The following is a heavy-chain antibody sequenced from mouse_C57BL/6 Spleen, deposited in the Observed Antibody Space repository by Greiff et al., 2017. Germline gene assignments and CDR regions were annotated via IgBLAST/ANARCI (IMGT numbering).Heavy chain of an antibody. CDR2: IDPETGGT. CDR1: GYTFTDYE. J-gene: IGHJ2*01. CDR3: TRPFITTVVADFDY. V-gene: IGHV1-15*01. Sequence: QVQLQQSGAELVRPGASVTLSCKASGYTFTDYEMHWVKQTPVHGLEWIGAIDPETGGTAYNQKFKGKAILTADNSSSTAYMELRSLTSEDSAVYYCTRPFITTVVADFDYWGQGTTLTGSS. D-gene: IGHD1-1*01.